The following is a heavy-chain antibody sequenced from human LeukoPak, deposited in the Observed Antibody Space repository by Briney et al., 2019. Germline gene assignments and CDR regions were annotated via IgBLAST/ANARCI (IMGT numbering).Heavy chain of an antibody. J-gene: IGHJ4*02. CDR2: ISASVDTA. V-gene: IGHV3-23*01. CDR1: GFTFSNFA. CDR3: AKDTTWGGTYPFDS. D-gene: IGHD1-26*01. Sequence: GGSLRLSCLASGFTFSNFAMSWVRRAPGKGLEWVSSISASVDTAYYADSVKSRFTISRDNSKNTLYLQMSNLRVDDTAVYYCAKDTTWGGTYPFDSWGQGTLVTVSS.